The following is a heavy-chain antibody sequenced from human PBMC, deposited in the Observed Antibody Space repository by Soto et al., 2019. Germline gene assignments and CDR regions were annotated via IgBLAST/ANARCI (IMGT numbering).Heavy chain of an antibody. CDR3: ARPRGQIAPLDAFDI. V-gene: IGHV1-2*04. J-gene: IGHJ3*02. CDR2: INPNSGGT. CDR1: GYTFTGYY. Sequence: ASVKVSCKASGYTFTGYYMHWVRQAPGQGLEWMGWINPNSGGTNYAQKFQGWVTMTRDTSISTAYMELSRLRSDDTAVYYCARPRGQIAPLDAFDIWGQGTMVTVSS. D-gene: IGHD3-10*01.